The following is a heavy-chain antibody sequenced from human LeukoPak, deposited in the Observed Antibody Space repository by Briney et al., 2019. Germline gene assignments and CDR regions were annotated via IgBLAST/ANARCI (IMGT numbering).Heavy chain of an antibody. V-gene: IGHV1-18*01. D-gene: IGHD6-19*01. CDR2: ISAYNGNT. CDR1: VYTLTRYG. Sequence: VASVKVSCKGSVYTLTRYGISWVGQAPGQGGEWMGWISAYNGNTNYAQKLQGRVTMTTDTSTSTAYMELRSLRSDDTAVYYCARESDSSGWYGYWGEGTLVTVSS. CDR3: ARESDSSGWYGY. J-gene: IGHJ4*02.